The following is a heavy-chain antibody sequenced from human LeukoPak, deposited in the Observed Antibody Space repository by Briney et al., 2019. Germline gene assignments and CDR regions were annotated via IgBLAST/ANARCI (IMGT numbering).Heavy chain of an antibody. CDR2: ILYDGSNK. V-gene: IGHV3-33*01. CDR3: ARDGRISYYDSSGPFDY. CDR1: GFTFSSYG. J-gene: IGHJ4*02. D-gene: IGHD3-22*01. Sequence: GGSLRLSCAASGFTFSSYGMHWVRQAPGKGLEWVAVILYDGSNKYYADSVKGRFTISRDNSKNTLYLQMNSLRAEDTAVYYCARDGRISYYDSSGPFDYWGQGTLVTVSS.